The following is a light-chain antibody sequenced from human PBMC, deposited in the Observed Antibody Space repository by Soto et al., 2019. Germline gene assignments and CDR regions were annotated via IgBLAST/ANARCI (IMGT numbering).Light chain of an antibody. CDR2: AAS. CDR1: QSISSY. Sequence: DIQMTQSPSSLSASVGDRVTITCRASQSISSYLNWYQQKPGKAPKLLIYAASSLQSGVPSRFSGSGSGTDFTLTISSLQPEDFATYYCQHLTGTFGQGTTLEIK. J-gene: IGKJ2*01. CDR3: QHLTGT. V-gene: IGKV1-39*01.